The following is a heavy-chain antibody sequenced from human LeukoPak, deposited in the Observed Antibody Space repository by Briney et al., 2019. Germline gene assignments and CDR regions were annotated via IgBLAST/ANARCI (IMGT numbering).Heavy chain of an antibody. J-gene: IGHJ6*04. Sequence: SETLSLTCAVYGGSFSGYYWSWIRQPPGKGLEWIGEINHSGGTNYNPSLKSRVTISVDTSKNQFSLKLSSVTAADTAVYYCARDPRAVAGDYYYYGRDVGGKGTTVTVSS. V-gene: IGHV4-34*01. CDR1: GGSFSGYY. CDR3: ARDPRAVAGDYYYYGRDV. D-gene: IGHD6-19*01. CDR2: INHSGGT.